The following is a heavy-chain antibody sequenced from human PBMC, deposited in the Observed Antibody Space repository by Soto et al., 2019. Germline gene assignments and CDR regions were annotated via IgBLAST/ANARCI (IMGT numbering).Heavy chain of an antibody. J-gene: IGHJ3*02. CDR3: VYGPGISAFDI. V-gene: IGHV3-30*03. Sequence: PGGSLRLSCAASGFTFSSYGMHWVRQAPDKGLEWVAVISYDGSNKYYADSVKGRFTISRDNSKNTLYLQMNSLRAEDTAVYYCVYGPGISAFDIWGQGTMVTVSS. CDR2: ISYDGSNK. D-gene: IGHD3-10*01. CDR1: GFTFSSYG.